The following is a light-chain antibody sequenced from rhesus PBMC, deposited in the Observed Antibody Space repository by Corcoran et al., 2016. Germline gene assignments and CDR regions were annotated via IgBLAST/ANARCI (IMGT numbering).Light chain of an antibody. CDR1: QVISNN. Sequence: DIQMTQSPSSLSASVGDRVTITCQASQVISNNLAWYQQKPGKAPKLLIYKASTLQSGVPSRFSGNGSGTDVTLTIISLQPEDVASYYCQHGYGNPWTFGQGTKVEIK. CDR3: QHGYGNPWT. J-gene: IGKJ1*01. CDR2: KAS. V-gene: IGKV1-25*01.